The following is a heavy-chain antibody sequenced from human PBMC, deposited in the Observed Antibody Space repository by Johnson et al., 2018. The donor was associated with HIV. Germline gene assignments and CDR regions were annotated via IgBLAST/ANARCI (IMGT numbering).Heavy chain of an antibody. V-gene: IGHV3-13*01. D-gene: IGHD3-22*01. CDR3: ARDKPIVVVMKSDAFDI. Sequence: VQLVESGGGLVQPGGSLRLSCAASGFTFSSYDMHWVRQVIGKGLEWVSAIGTAGDTYYPGSVKGRFTISRENAKNSLYLQMNSLRAEDTAVYYCARDKPIVVVMKSDAFDIWGQGTMVTVSS. CDR2: IGTAGDT. CDR1: GFTFSSYD. J-gene: IGHJ3*02.